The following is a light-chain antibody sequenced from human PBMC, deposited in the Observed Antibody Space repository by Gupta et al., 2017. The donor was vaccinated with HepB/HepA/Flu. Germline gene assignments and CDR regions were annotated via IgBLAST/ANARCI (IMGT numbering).Light chain of an antibody. V-gene: IGLV3-21*03. CDR1: NIGSKN. CDR2: DDG. J-gene: IGLJ2*01. CDR3: QVWDSSSDHPVV. Sequence: SYVPTTPPSVPVAPGKTARITWGGNNIGSKNVHWYQQKPGQAPVLVVYDDGDRPSGIPERFSGSNSGNTATLTISRVEAGDEADYYCQVWDSSSDHPVVFGGGTKLTVL.